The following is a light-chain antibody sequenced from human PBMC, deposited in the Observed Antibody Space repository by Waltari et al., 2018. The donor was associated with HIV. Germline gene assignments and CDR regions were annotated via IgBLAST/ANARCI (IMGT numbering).Light chain of an antibody. CDR3: ASYTSNDTLV. CDR2: EVI. Sequence: HSALTQPASVSASPGPSITIPCTGPRGAFGISSLSSWYQHRPGQVPRVLIYEVISRPSGVANRFSGSKSGNTASLSISGLQAEDEADYYCASYTSNDTLVFGGGTKVTVL. V-gene: IGLV2-14*01. CDR1: RGAFGISSL. J-gene: IGLJ3*02.